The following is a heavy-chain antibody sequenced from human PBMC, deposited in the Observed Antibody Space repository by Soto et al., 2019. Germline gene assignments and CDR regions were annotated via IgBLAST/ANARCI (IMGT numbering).Heavy chain of an antibody. CDR2: IIPIFGTP. D-gene: IGHD2-21*02. CDR1: GGTFSSYA. V-gene: IGHV1-69*01. CDR3: ARAIDGAYCGGDCYSNFDY. Sequence: QVQLVQSGAEVKKPGSSVKVSCKASGGTFSSYAISWVRQAPGQGLEWMGGIIPIFGTPNYAQKFQGRVTITADESTSTAYMELSSLRSEDTAVYYCARAIDGAYCGGDCYSNFDYWGQGTLVTVSS. J-gene: IGHJ4*02.